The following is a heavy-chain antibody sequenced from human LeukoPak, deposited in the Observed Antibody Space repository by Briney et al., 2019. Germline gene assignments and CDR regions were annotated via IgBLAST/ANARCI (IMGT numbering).Heavy chain of an antibody. J-gene: IGHJ4*02. CDR3: ARNGGATTPFDY. CDR1: GGSIDKYY. D-gene: IGHD1-26*01. CDR2: IYTSGIT. Sequence: SETLSLTCTVSGGSIDKYYWSWIRQPAGKGLEWIGRIYTSGITNYNPSLESRVTMSVDTSKNQFSLKLSSVTAADTAVYYCARNGGATTPFDYWGQGTLVTVSS. V-gene: IGHV4-4*07.